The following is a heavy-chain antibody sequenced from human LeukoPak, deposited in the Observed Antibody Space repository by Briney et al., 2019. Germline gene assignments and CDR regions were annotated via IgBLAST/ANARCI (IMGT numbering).Heavy chain of an antibody. CDR2: INPNSGGT. CDR3: ARDQGGATTELDY. V-gene: IGHV1-2*02. Sequence: ASVKVSCKASGYTFTGYYMHWVRQAPGQGLEWMGWINPNSGGTNYAQKFQGRVTMTRDTSISTAYMELSRLRSDDAAVYYGARDQGGATTELDYWGQGTLVTVSS. J-gene: IGHJ4*02. D-gene: IGHD1-26*01. CDR1: GYTFTGYY.